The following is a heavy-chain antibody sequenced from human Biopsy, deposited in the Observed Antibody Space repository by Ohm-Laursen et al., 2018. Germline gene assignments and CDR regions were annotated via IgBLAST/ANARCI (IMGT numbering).Heavy chain of an antibody. CDR2: ISHTGYT. Sequence: GTLSLTCTVSGGSFTGHYWTWIRQPPGKGLEWIGHISHTGYTSYKSSLKSRVTISLDTSRKHFSLRLTSLAAADTAVYYCARGSNEYGGLYFPHWGQGTTVTVSS. CDR3: ARGSNEYGGLYFPH. CDR1: GGSFTGHY. V-gene: IGHV4-59*11. D-gene: IGHD4-23*01. J-gene: IGHJ1*01.